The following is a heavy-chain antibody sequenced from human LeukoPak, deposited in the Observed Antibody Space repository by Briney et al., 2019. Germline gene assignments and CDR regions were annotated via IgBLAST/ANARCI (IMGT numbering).Heavy chain of an antibody. D-gene: IGHD2-2*01. CDR1: RYTFTSYE. Sequence: GAAVKVSSKASRYTFTSYELNWVRQATGQGLEWMGWMNPNSVNTGYAQTFQGRVTMTRNTFISTAYMELSSMRSEDTAVYYCARGRTPDIVVVPHFDYWGQGTLVTVSS. V-gene: IGHV1-8*01. CDR2: MNPNSVNT. CDR3: ARGRTPDIVVVPHFDY. J-gene: IGHJ4*02.